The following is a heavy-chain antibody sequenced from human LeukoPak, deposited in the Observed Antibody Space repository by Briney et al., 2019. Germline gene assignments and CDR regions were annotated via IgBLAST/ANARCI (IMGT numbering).Heavy chain of an antibody. J-gene: IGHJ4*02. Sequence: ASVKVSFKASWFRFHSNYIHWVRPAPGQGLEWMGMIYPRDGSTSYAQKFQGRVTVTRDTSTSTVHMELSGLRSEDTAVYYCARDQEAFDYWGQGTLVTVSS. V-gene: IGHV1-46*02. CDR2: IYPRDGST. CDR3: ARDQEAFDY. CDR1: WFRFHSNY.